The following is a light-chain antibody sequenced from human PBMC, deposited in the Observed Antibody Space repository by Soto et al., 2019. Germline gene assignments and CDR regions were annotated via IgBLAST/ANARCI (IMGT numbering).Light chain of an antibody. CDR1: SGNIGSYNL. CDR2: EAF. J-gene: IGLJ2*01. V-gene: IGLV2-23*01. CDR3: CSYAGSTTSIL. Sequence: QSALTQPASVSGSPGQSITISCTGSSGNIGSYNLVSWYQHNPGKAPKLVIYEAFKRPSGVSNRFSASKSGNTASLTISGLRTEDEGEYYCCSYAGSTTSILVGGGTKLTVL.